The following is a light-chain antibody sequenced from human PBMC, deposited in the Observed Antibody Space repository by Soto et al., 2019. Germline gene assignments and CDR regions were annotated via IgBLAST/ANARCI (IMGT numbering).Light chain of an antibody. J-gene: IGKJ1*01. CDR1: QSVSTN. Sequence: EIVMTQSPSTLSVSPGERATLSCRASQSVSTNLACDQQKPGQAPSLLIYVASSRATGTPARFSGSGSGTEFPLTTSSPQSEDFAVYYCKQYNNSPRTLGRGTKV. CDR2: VAS. V-gene: IGKV3-15*01. CDR3: KQYNNSPRT.